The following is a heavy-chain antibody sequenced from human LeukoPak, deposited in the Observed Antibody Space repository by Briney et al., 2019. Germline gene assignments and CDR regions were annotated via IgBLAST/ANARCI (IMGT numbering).Heavy chain of an antibody. D-gene: IGHD3-3*01. CDR1: GGSISSSSYY. CDR2: IYYSGST. V-gene: IGHV4-39*01. J-gene: IGHJ4*02. Sequence: SETLSLTCTVSGGSISSSSYYWGWIRQRPGKGLEWIGSIYYSGSTYYNPSLKSRVTISVDTSKNQFSLKLSSVTAADTAVYYCASYDFWSGYPRSYYFDYWGQGTLVTVSS. CDR3: ASYDFWSGYPRSYYFDY.